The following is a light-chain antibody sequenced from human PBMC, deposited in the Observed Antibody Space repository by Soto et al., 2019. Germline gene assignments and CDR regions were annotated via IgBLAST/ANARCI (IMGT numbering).Light chain of an antibody. CDR2: DAS. J-gene: IGKJ1*01. V-gene: IGKV1-5*01. CDR1: QNIRNL. Sequence: DIQMTQSPSTLSASVGDSVTITCRASQNIRNLLAWYQQKPGKAPNPLIYDASSLKSGVPSRFSGSGSGTDFTLTISRLEPEDFAVYYCQHYYTSYTTFGPGTKVDIK. CDR3: QHYYTSYTT.